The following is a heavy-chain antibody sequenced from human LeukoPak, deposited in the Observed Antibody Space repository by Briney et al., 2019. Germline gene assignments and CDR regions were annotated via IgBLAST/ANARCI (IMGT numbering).Heavy chain of an antibody. D-gene: IGHD1-1*01. CDR2: ISGYTGNT. Sequence: SVKVSCKASGYTFSSSYGISWVRQAPAQGLEWMGWISGYTGNTNYGQKVQGRVTMTTDTSTSTPYMELTSLRSDDTAVYYCARFNDWDGTPDYWGQGTLVTVSS. V-gene: IGHV1-18*01. CDR1: GYTFSSSYG. CDR3: ARFNDWDGTPDY. J-gene: IGHJ4*02.